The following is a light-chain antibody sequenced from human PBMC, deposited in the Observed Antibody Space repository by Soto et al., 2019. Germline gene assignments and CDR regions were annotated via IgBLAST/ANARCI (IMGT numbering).Light chain of an antibody. CDR3: QKYANLSFT. V-gene: IGKV1-33*01. Sequence: DIQMTQSPSSLSASVGDRVTITCQASQDISNHLNWYQQKPGKAPKLLIYDASNLETGVPSRFSGSGSGTYFTFTISSLQPEDIATYYCQKYANLSFTFGPGTQVDIK. CDR1: QDISNH. CDR2: DAS. J-gene: IGKJ3*01.